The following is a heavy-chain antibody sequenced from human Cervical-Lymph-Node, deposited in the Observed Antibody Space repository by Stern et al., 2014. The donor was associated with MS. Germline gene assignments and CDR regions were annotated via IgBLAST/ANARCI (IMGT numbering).Heavy chain of an antibody. V-gene: IGHV4-34*01. J-gene: IGHJ5*02. D-gene: IGHD6-19*01. CDR1: GGSFSGSY. Sequence: QVQLQQWGAGLLKPSETLSLTCAVYGGSFSGSYWSWVRQPPGKGLEWIGEVKDDVTTNYNPSLKSRATISVDTSKNQFSLKLTSVTAADTAVYYCVRVGWDHNWFDPWGQGTLVTVSS. CDR2: VKDDVTT. CDR3: VRVGWDHNWFDP.